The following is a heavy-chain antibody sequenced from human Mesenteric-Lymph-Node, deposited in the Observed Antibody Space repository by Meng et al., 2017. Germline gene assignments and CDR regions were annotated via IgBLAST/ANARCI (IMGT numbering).Heavy chain of an antibody. V-gene: IGHV3-23*01. CDR3: ARDHSGLDAEGNYYYYYGMDV. J-gene: IGHJ6*02. CDR2: IDGAGGSRT. D-gene: IGHD6-19*01. CDR1: GFTFSSYV. Sequence: GESLKISCAASGFTFSSYVMTWVRQAPRKGLEWVSSIDGAGGSRTYYTNSVKGRFTISRDNSKSIVYLQMNSLRAEDTAVYYCARDHSGLDAEGNYYYYYGMDVWGQGTTVTVSS.